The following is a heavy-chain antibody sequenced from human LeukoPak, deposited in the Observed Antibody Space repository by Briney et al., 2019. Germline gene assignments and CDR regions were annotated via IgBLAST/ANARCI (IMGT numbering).Heavy chain of an antibody. CDR3: AKTVAVAEDPDAFDI. V-gene: IGHV4-4*07. CDR2: IPTSGST. D-gene: IGHD6-19*01. Sequence: SETLSLTCTVSGGTISSYYWGWIRQPAGKGLEWLGRIPTSGSTNHNPSLKSRVTMSVDTSKNQFSLKLSSVTAADTAVYYCAKTVAVAEDPDAFDIWGQGTMVTVSS. CDR1: GGTISSYY. J-gene: IGHJ3*02.